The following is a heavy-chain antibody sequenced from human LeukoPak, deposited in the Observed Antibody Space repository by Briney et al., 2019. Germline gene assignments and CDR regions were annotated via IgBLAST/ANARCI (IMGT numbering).Heavy chain of an antibody. CDR1: GHTFTSYG. Sequence: ASVKVSCKASGHTFTSYGISWVRQAPGQGLEWMGWISAYNGNTNYAQKLQGRVTMTTDTSTSTAYMELRSLRSDDTAVYYCARDEGGYSYGLYYFDYWGQGTLVTVSS. CDR3: ARDEGGYSYGLYYFDY. J-gene: IGHJ4*02. V-gene: IGHV1-18*04. D-gene: IGHD5-18*01. CDR2: ISAYNGNT.